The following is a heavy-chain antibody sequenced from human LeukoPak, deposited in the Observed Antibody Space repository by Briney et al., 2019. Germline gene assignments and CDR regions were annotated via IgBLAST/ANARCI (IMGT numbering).Heavy chain of an antibody. Sequence: GASVKVSCKASGYTFSTWYIHWVRQAPGQGLEWMGFINPSGGSTSYAQKLQGRVSMTRDMSTSTVYMELSSPRSEDSAVYYCARNVASGFDYWGQGTLVTVSS. J-gene: IGHJ4*02. CDR1: GYTFSTWY. CDR2: INPSGGST. D-gene: IGHD2-15*01. V-gene: IGHV1-46*04. CDR3: ARNVASGFDY.